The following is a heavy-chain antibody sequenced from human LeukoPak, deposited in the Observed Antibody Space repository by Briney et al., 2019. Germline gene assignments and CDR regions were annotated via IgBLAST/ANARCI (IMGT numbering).Heavy chain of an antibody. CDR2: IKQDGSEE. J-gene: IGHJ4*02. CDR1: GFTFSSYW. Sequence: GGSLRLSCAASGFTFSSYWTTWVRQAPGKGLEWVANIKQDGSEENYVDSVKGRFTISRDNAKNSLYLQMNSLRAEDTAVYFCAREGGWGSPAGYWGQGTLVTVSS. D-gene: IGHD2-2*01. V-gene: IGHV3-7*01. CDR3: AREGGWGSPAGY.